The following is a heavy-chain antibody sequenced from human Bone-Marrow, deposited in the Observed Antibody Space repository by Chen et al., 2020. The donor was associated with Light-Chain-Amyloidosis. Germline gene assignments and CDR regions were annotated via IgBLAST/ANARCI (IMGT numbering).Heavy chain of an antibody. V-gene: IGHV3-74*01. CDR3: GRGKYDFDY. Sequence: PGGSLRLSCAASGFSFRDYWMHWVRQAPGKGLVWVSRINSDGSSTNYAEYVTGRFTISRDNAKKTLYLQMNSLRAEDTAVYYCGRGKYDFDYWGQVTLVTVSS. D-gene: IGHD2-2*01. CDR2: INSDGSST. CDR1: GFSFRDYW. J-gene: IGHJ4*02.